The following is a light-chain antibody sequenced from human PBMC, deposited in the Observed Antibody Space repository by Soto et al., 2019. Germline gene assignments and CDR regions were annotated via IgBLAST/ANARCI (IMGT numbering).Light chain of an antibody. CDR3: QQYTSYGT. J-gene: IGKJ1*01. V-gene: IGKV1-5*01. Sequence: DIQMTQSPSTLSASVGDRVTITCRASQSISNWLAWYQQKPGKAPKLLIYDASNLESGVPSRFSGSGYGTEFTLTISSLQPDDFATYYCQQYTSYGTFGQGTKVDIK. CDR2: DAS. CDR1: QSISNW.